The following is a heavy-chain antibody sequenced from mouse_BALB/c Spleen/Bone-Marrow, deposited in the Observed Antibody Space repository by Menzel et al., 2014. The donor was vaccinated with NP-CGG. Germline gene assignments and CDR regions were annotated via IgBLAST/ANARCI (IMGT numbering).Heavy chain of an antibody. CDR3: ARGHDGYRTWFAY. CDR2: IDPSYGGT. V-gene: IGHV1-39*01. J-gene: IGHJ3*01. D-gene: IGHD2-3*01. Sequence: HLVESGPELEKPGASVKMSCKASGYSFTDYNMNWVKQSNGKSLEWIGNIDPSYGGTTYSQKFKGKATLTVDKSSSTVYMQLKSLTSEDSAVYYCARGHDGYRTWFAYWGQGTLVTVSA. CDR1: GYSFTDYN.